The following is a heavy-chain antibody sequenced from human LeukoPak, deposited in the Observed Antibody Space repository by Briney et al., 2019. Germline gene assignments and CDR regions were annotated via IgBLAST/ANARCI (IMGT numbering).Heavy chain of an antibody. D-gene: IGHD6-13*01. CDR1: GFTVSSNY. J-gene: IGHJ4*02. CDR3: AKALGYSSSCPDY. V-gene: IGHV3-53*05. Sequence: PGGSLRLSCAASGFTVSSNYMSWVRQAPGKGLEWVSVIYSGGSTYYADSVKGRFTISRDNSKNTLYLQMNSLRAEDTALYYCAKALGYSSSCPDYWGQGTLVTVSS. CDR2: IYSGGST.